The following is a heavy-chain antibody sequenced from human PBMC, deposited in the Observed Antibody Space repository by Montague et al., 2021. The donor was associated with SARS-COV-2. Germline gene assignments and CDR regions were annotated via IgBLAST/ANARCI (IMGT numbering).Heavy chain of an antibody. CDR2: IYVSGST. D-gene: IGHD3-22*01. V-gene: IGHV3-66*01. Sequence: SLRLSCAASGFTVSTTYMGCVRQAPGRGLEWVSAIYVSGSTFYADSVKGRFTISRDNSENTLSLQMNSLRGEDTAVYYCARKGLSGYSPGAFDFWGQGTLVTVSS. CDR3: ARKGLSGYSPGAFDF. CDR1: GFTVSTTY. J-gene: IGHJ4*02.